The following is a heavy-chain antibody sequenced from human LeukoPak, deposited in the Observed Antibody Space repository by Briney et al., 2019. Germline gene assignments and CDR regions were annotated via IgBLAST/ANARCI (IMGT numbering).Heavy chain of an antibody. D-gene: IGHD3-3*01. J-gene: IGHJ4*02. V-gene: IGHV3-73*01. CDR1: GFTFSGSA. CDR3: TRLAGYDFWSGYLTDY. CDR2: IRSKANSYAT. Sequence: PGGSLRLSCAASGFTFSGSAMHWVRQASGKGLEWVGRIRSKANSYATAYAASVKGRFTISRDDSKNTAYLQMNSLKTEDTAVYYCTRLAGYDFWSGYLTDYWGQGTLVTVSS.